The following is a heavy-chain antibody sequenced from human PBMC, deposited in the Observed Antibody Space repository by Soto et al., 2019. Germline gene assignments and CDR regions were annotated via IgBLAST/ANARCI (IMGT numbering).Heavy chain of an antibody. V-gene: IGHV3-30-3*01. CDR2: ISYDGSHK. J-gene: IGHJ4*02. D-gene: IGHD2-21*01. Sequence: GWSLRLSCANSGVTFNTVAMHWVRQAPGKGLEWLAVISYDGSHKYYADSVKGRIIISRDNSKNTLYLQMKALRGEDTAEYYCGRDWPFRLRPHPWRCDDYSGKGILV. CDR3: GRDWPFRLRPHPWRCDDY. CDR1: GVTFNTVA.